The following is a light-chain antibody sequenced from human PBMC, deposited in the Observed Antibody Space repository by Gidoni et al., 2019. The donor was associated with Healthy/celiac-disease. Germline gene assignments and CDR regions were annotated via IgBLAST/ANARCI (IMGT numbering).Light chain of an antibody. CDR1: SLRSDY. J-gene: IGLJ2*01. CDR3: NSRDSSGNHVV. V-gene: IGLV3-19*01. Sequence: SSELTQDSLVPVALGETVRYTCQGASLRSDYATWYQQKPGQAPVLVIYGKNNRPSGIPDRFSGSSSGNTASLTITGAQAEDEADYYCNSRDSSGNHVVFGGGTKLTVL. CDR2: GKN.